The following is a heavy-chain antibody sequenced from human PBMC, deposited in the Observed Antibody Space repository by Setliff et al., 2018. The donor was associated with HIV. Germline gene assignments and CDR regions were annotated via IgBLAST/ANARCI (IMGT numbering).Heavy chain of an antibody. CDR3: ASFGGWYPDAFDI. V-gene: IGHV4-39*07. Sequence: SSETLSLTCTASGGSISSSRYYWGWIRQPPGKGLEWIGSIYYSGSTYYNPSLKSRVTISIDTSKNQFSLKVTSVTAADTAVYYCASFGGWYPDAFDIWGQGTMVTVSS. CDR2: IYYSGST. D-gene: IGHD6-19*01. CDR1: GGSISSSRYY. J-gene: IGHJ3*02.